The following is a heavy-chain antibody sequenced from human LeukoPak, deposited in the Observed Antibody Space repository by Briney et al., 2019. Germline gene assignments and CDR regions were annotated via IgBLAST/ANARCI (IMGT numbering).Heavy chain of an antibody. D-gene: IGHD2-15*01. CDR3: ATSTYCSGGSCYSRTFQY. V-gene: IGHV3-74*01. CDR2: INSDETST. CDR1: GFTFSSYW. Sequence: GRSLRLSCAASGFTFSSYWMHWVRQAPGKGLIWVSRINSDETSTTYADSVKGRFTISRDNAQKTLYLQMNSLRGEDTAVYYCATSTYCSGGSCYSRTFQYWGQGTLVTVSS. J-gene: IGHJ4*02.